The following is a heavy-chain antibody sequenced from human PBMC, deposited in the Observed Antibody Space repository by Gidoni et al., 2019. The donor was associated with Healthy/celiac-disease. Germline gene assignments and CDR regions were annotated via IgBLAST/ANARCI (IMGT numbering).Heavy chain of an antibody. V-gene: IGHV3-30*18. CDR1: AFTFSRHG. J-gene: IGHJ6*02. CDR3: AKETYYDFWSGLARSYGMDV. Sequence: QVQLVEPGGGVVQPGRSLRLSCAASAFTFSRHGMHWVRQAPGKGLEWVAVISYEGSNKYYADSMKGRFTISRDNSKNTLYLQMNSLRAEDTAVYYCAKETYYDFWSGLARSYGMDVWGQGTMVTVSS. D-gene: IGHD3-3*01. CDR2: ISYEGSNK.